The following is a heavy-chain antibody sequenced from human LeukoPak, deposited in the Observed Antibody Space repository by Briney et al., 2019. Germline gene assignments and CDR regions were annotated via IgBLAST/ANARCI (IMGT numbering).Heavy chain of an antibody. CDR2: IYYSGST. J-gene: IGHJ4*02. V-gene: IGHV4-59*01. Sequence: KPSETLSLTCTVSGGSISSYYWSWIRQPPGKGLEWIGYIYYSGSTNYNPSLKSRVTISVDTSKNQFSLKLSSVTAADTAVYYCARETKTSFDYWGQGTLVTVSS. CDR3: ARETKTSFDY. CDR1: GGSISSYY.